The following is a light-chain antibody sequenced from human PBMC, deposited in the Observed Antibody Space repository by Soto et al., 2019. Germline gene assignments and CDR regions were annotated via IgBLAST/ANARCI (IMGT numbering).Light chain of an antibody. CDR3: SSFTGSTTWV. CDR2: DVS. CDR1: NSDVGGYDF. V-gene: IGLV2-14*03. Sequence: QSALTQPASVSGSPGQSITISCTGTNSDVGGYDFVSWYQQHPGKAPKLLIYDVSKRPSGLSNRFSGSKSGNTASLTISGLLTEDEADYYCSSFTGSTTWVFGGETNLTVL. J-gene: IGLJ3*02.